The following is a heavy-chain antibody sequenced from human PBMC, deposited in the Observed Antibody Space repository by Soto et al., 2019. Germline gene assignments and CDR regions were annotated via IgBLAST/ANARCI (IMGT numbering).Heavy chain of an antibody. J-gene: IGHJ5*02. CDR2: IYHSGST. CDR1: GYSISRGYY. D-gene: IGHD1-7*01. V-gene: IGHV4-38-2*01. CDR3: ARGVMVELRRGNQNWFDP. Sequence: KPSETLSLTCAVSGYSISRGYYWGWIRQPPGKGLEWIGSIYHSGSTYYNPSLKSRVTISVDTSKNQFSLKLSSVTAADTAVYYCARGVMVELRRGNQNWFDPWGQGTLVTVSS.